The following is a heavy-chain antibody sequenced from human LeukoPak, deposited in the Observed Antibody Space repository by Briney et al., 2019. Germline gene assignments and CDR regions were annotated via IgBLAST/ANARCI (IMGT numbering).Heavy chain of an antibody. Sequence: SETLSLTCTVSGGSISSYYWSWIRQPPGKGLEWIGYIYYSGSTNYNPSLKSRVTISVDTSKNQFSLKLSSVTAADTAVYYCARHLRAPRAFDIWGQGTMVTVSS. J-gene: IGHJ3*02. CDR2: IYYSGST. V-gene: IGHV4-59*08. CDR1: GGSISSYY. CDR3: ARHLRAPRAFDI.